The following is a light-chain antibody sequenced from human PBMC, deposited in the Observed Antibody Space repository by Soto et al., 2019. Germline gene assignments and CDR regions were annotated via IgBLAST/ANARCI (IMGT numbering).Light chain of an antibody. Sequence: EIVMTQSPATLSVSPGETATLSCRASHSITSHLAWYQQKPGQAPRLLMHDASARATGIPARFSASGSGTEFTLTISSLQSEDFAVYYCQQYYYWWTFGQGTKVEIK. CDR2: DAS. V-gene: IGKV3-15*01. CDR3: QQYYYWWT. J-gene: IGKJ1*01. CDR1: HSITSH.